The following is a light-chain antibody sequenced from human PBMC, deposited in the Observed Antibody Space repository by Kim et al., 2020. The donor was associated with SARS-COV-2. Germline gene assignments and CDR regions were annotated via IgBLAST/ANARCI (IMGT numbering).Light chain of an antibody. CDR3: AAWDDSLSGVV. Sequence: GQRVTISCSGSSSNIGSNYVYWYQQLPGTAPKLLIYRNNQRPSGVPDRFSVSKSGTSASLAISGLRSEDEADYYCAAWDDSLSGVVFGGGTKVTVL. CDR1: SSNIGSNY. V-gene: IGLV1-47*01. CDR2: RNN. J-gene: IGLJ2*01.